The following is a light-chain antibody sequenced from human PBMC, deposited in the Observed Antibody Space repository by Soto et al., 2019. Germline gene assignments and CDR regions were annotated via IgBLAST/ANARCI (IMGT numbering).Light chain of an antibody. CDR2: DVN. J-gene: IGLJ1*01. CDR3: SSYTSSSTFV. V-gene: IGLV2-14*01. CDR1: SSDVGGYDY. Sequence: QSVLTQPASVSGSPGQSITISCTGTSSDVGGYDYVSWYQQLPGKAPKLLIYDVNNRPSGVSHRFSGSKSGNTASLTISGLQAEDEADYYLSSYTSSSTFVFGTGTKLTVL.